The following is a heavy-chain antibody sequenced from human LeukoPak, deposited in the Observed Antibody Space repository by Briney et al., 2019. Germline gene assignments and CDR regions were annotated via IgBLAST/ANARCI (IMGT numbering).Heavy chain of an antibody. Sequence: GESLKISCKGSGYTFTGFHMHWVRQAPGEGLEWVAVIWHDGSEKYYGDSVKGRFTISRDDSKNTLHLQMNSLRAEDTGVYYCARDDAPTGYIYDYWGQGTLVTVSS. CDR2: IWHDGSEK. D-gene: IGHD3-9*01. V-gene: IGHV3-33*01. CDR1: GYTFTGFH. J-gene: IGHJ4*02. CDR3: ARDDAPTGYIYDY.